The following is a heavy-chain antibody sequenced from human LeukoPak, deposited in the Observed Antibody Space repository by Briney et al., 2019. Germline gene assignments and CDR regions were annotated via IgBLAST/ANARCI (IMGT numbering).Heavy chain of an antibody. D-gene: IGHD1-14*01. J-gene: IGHJ5*02. V-gene: IGHV3-30*18. CDR3: AKAGVP. CDR1: GFTFSNYG. CDR2: ISHDGSNK. Sequence: PGGSLRLSCAASGFTFSNYGMHWVRQAPGKGLEWVAVISHDGSNKYYADSVKGRFTISRDNSKNTLYLQMNSLRAEDTAVYYCAKAGVPWGQGTLVTVSS.